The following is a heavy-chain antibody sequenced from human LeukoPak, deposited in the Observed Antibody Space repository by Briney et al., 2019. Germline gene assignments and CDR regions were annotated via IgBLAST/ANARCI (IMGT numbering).Heavy chain of an antibody. Sequence: GGSLRLSCAASGFTFSNYGMHWVRQAPGKGLEWVGRTKDRVNSYTAEYAASVKGRFTISRDVLKGSLYLQMNSLKTDDTAVYYCARVDTVMAYYFDLWGQGTLVTVSS. J-gene: IGHJ4*02. D-gene: IGHD5-18*01. V-gene: IGHV3-72*01. CDR3: ARVDTVMAYYFDL. CDR2: TKDRVNSYTA. CDR1: GFTFSNYG.